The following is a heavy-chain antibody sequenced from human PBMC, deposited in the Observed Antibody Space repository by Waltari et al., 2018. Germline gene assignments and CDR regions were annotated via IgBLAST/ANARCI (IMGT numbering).Heavy chain of an antibody. Sequence: QVQLVQSGAEVKKPGSSVKVSCKASGGTFSSYAISWVRQAPGQGLEWMGGIIPILCTANYAQKFQGRVTITTDESTRTAYVELSSLRSEDTAVYYCARDDSLTTAYYYGMDVWGQGTTVTVSS. V-gene: IGHV1-69*05. D-gene: IGHD1-1*01. CDR2: IIPILCTA. J-gene: IGHJ6*02. CDR1: GGTFSSYA. CDR3: ARDDSLTTAYYYGMDV.